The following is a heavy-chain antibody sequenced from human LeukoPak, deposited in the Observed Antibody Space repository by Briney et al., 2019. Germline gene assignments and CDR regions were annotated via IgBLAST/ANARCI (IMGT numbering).Heavy chain of an antibody. Sequence: PSETLSLTCAVYGGSFSGYYWSWIRQPPGKGLEWIGEINHSGSTNYNPSLKSRVTISVDTSKNQFSLKLSSVTAADTAVYYCARHGRYCSSTSCYMGGWFDPWGQGTLVTVSS. D-gene: IGHD2-2*02. V-gene: IGHV4-34*01. J-gene: IGHJ5*02. CDR1: GGSFSGYY. CDR2: INHSGST. CDR3: ARHGRYCSSTSCYMGGWFDP.